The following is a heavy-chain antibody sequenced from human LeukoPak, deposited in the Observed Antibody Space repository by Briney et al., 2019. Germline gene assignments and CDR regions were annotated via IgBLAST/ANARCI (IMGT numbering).Heavy chain of an antibody. CDR3: ARAYYYGSAVNWFDP. Sequence: GASVKVSCKASGYTITSYYMHWVRQAPGQGLEWMGIINPSGGSTSYAQKSQGRVTMTRDTSTSTVYMELSSLRSEDTAVYYCARAYYYGSAVNWFDPWGQGTLVTVSS. D-gene: IGHD3-10*01. CDR1: GYTITSYY. J-gene: IGHJ5*02. V-gene: IGHV1-46*01. CDR2: INPSGGST.